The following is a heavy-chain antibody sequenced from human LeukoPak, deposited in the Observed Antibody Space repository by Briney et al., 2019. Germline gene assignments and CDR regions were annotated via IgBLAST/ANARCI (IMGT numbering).Heavy chain of an antibody. CDR2: ISGSGGST. V-gene: IGHV3-23*01. J-gene: IGHJ4*02. D-gene: IGHD3-10*01. CDR3: AKGSSGSYGY. CDR1: GFTFSSYA. Sequence: GGSLRLSCAASGFTFSSYAMSWVRQAPGKGLEGVSAISGSGGSTHYADSVKGRFTISRDNSKNTLYLQMNSLRAEDTAVYYCAKGSSGSYGYWGQGTLVTVSS.